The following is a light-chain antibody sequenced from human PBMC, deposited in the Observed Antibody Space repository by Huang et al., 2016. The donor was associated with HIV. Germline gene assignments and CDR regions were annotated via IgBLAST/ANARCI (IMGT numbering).Light chain of an antibody. J-gene: IGKJ1*01. Sequence: DIQMTQSPASLSASIGVRVTLTCRASQDIGSFVAWFQQKPGKVPRLLIYAASILQSGVPSRFNGRGSGTDFTLTITNFQPEDIATYYCQRYDSAPRAFGQGTKVDLK. CDR3: QRYDSAPRA. CDR1: QDIGSF. V-gene: IGKV1-27*01. CDR2: AAS.